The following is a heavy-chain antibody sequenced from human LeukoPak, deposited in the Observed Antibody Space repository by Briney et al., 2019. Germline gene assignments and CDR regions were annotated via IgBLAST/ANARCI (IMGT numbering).Heavy chain of an antibody. CDR1: GFTFSSYW. CDR3: VRDRDSGWPFDY. D-gene: IGHD6-19*01. V-gene: IGHV3-74*01. Sequence: GGSLRLSCAVSGFTFSSYWMQWVRQAPGKGLVWVSRINSDGSSTSYADSVKGRFTISRDNAENTLYLQMNSLRAEDTAVYYCVRDRDSGWPFDYWGQGTLVTVSS. J-gene: IGHJ4*02. CDR2: INSDGSST.